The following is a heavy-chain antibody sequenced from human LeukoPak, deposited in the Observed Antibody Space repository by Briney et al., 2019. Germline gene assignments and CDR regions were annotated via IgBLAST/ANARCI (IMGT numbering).Heavy chain of an antibody. CDR3: ARVSYYDSSGYYS. V-gene: IGHV1-2*02. J-gene: IGHJ4*02. CDR1: GYTFTRYY. D-gene: IGHD3-22*01. Sequence: GASVKVSCKASGYTFTRYYMHWVRQAPGQGLEWMGWINPNSGGTNYAQKFQGRVTMTRDTSISTAYMELSRLRSDDTAVYYCARVSYYDSSGYYSWGQGTLVTVSS. CDR2: INPNSGGT.